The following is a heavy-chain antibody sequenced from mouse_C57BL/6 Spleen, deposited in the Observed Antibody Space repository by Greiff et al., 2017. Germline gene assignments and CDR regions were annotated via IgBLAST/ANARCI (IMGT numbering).Heavy chain of an antibody. J-gene: IGHJ1*03. CDR1: GFTFSSYA. CDR2: ISDGGSYT. Sequence: DVKLQESGGGLVKPGGSLKLSCAASGFTFSSYAMSWVRQTPEKRLEWVATISDGGSYTYYPDNVKGRFTISRDNAKNNLYLQMSHLKSEDTAMYYCSRGIYYGYDVAFDVWGTGTTVTVSS. V-gene: IGHV5-4*03. D-gene: IGHD2-2*01. CDR3: SRGIYYGYDVAFDV.